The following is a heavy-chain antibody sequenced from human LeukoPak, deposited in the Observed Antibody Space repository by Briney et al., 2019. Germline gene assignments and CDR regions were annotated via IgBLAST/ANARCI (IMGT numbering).Heavy chain of an antibody. J-gene: IGHJ4*02. CDR1: GFTLRSYR. CDR3: VRGLVTYPWHFDY. Sequence: GGSLRLFCGAWGFTLRSYRMHWVRHARGKGVVWVGDIKQCGSEIYYVDCVKRVFILYRDNAKDSLSLQMNSVSVGHAGVYYCVRGLVTYPWHFDYWGQGSLVTVSS. CDR2: IKQCGSEI. D-gene: IGHD2/OR15-2a*01. V-gene: IGHV3-7*01.